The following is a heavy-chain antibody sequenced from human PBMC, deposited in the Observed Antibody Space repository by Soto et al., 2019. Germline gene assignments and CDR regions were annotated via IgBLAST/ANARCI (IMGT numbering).Heavy chain of an antibody. CDR3: ARHPIDSSPIRVGYYYYYMDV. Sequence: GESLKISCKGSGYSFTSYWIGWVRQMPGKGLEWMGIIYPGDSDTRYSPSFQGQVTISADKSISTAYLQWSSLKASDTAMYYCARHPIDSSPIRVGYYYYYMDVWGKGTTVTVSS. V-gene: IGHV5-51*01. D-gene: IGHD6-13*01. CDR2: IYPGDSDT. CDR1: GYSFTSYW. J-gene: IGHJ6*03.